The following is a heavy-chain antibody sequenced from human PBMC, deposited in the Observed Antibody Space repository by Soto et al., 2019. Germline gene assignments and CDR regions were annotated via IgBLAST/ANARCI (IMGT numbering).Heavy chain of an antibody. Sequence: QVQLVQSGAEVKKPGASVKVSCKASGYTFTSYDNNWVRQATGQGLEWMGWMNPNSGNTGYAQKFQGRVSMTRNTSISTVYMELSSLRSEDTAVYYCARYRRGTGTGSSWFDSWGQGTLVTVSS. J-gene: IGHJ5*01. D-gene: IGHD1-1*01. V-gene: IGHV1-8*01. CDR3: ARYRRGTGTGSSWFDS. CDR2: MNPNSGNT. CDR1: GYTFTSYD.